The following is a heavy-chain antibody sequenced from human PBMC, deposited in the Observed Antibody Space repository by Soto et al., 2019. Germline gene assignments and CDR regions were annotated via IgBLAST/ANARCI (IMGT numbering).Heavy chain of an antibody. D-gene: IGHD3-3*01. J-gene: IGHJ4*01. CDR2: ISGDSGNT. V-gene: IGHV1-3*01. Sequence: GASVKLCCKTCGYMYTRSAMHWVRQDPGQRLEWMGWISGDSGNTKYSPKLQDRVTITTDTAPSTAYMELSSPTPEDTALYHCVIFGVPPAPITIHYPGQ. CDR3: VIFGVPPAPITIHY. CDR1: GYMYTRSA.